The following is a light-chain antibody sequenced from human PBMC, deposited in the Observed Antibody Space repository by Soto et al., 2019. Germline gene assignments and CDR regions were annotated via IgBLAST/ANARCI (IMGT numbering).Light chain of an antibody. CDR3: QQYNNWPTWT. J-gene: IGKJ1*01. V-gene: IGKV3-15*01. Sequence: VTQSPATLSVSPGDRATLSCRASQSVRTNLAWYQQKPGQAPRLLIYGASTRATDVPVRFSGSGSGTEFTLTISSLQSEDFAIYYCQQYNNWPTWTFGQGTKVDIK. CDR2: GAS. CDR1: QSVRTN.